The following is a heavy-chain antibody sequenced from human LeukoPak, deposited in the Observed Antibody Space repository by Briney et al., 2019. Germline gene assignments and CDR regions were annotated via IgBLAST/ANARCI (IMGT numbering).Heavy chain of an antibody. J-gene: IGHJ3*02. Sequence: GGSLRLSCAASGFTFSSYAMHWVRQAPGKGLEWVAVISYDGSNKYYADSVKGRFTISRDNSKNTLYLQMNSLRAEDTAVYYCAKSPRGSGSYDAFDIWGQGTMVIVSS. D-gene: IGHD1-26*01. CDR2: ISYDGSNK. V-gene: IGHV3-30-3*02. CDR3: AKSPRGSGSYDAFDI. CDR1: GFTFSSYA.